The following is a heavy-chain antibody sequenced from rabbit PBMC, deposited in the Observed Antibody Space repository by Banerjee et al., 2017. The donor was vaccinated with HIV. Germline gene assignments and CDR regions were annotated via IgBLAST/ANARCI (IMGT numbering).Heavy chain of an antibody. V-gene: IGHV1S45*01. CDR1: GFTISSSYW. CDR3: ARGANNAMDL. CDR2: IYSGSSGST. D-gene: IGHD3-1*01. Sequence: QEQLVESGGGLVQPEGSLTLTCTASGFTISSSYWICWVRQAPGKRPEWIACIYSGSSGSTYYASWAKGRFTISKTSSTTVTLQMTSLTASDTATYFCARGANNAMDLWGPGTLVTVS. J-gene: IGHJ6*01.